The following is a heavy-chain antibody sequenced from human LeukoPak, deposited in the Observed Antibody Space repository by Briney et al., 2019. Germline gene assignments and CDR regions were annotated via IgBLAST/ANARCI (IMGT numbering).Heavy chain of an antibody. V-gene: IGHV3-30*02. D-gene: IGHD3-3*01. J-gene: IGHJ4*02. CDR3: SKDRGVFGAAYSLDY. CDR2: IRYDGINE. Sequence: SGGSLRLSCAASGFTFSSYGMHWVRQAPGKGLEWVAYIRYDGINEYYADSVRGRFTISRDLSKNTLYLQMNSLRAEDTAVYYCSKDRGVFGAAYSLDYWGQGTLVTVSS. CDR1: GFTFSSYG.